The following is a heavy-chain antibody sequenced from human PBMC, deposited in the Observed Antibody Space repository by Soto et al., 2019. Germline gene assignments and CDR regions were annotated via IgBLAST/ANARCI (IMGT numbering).Heavy chain of an antibody. CDR3: ARVRKGQYYDFWSGYLDY. CDR2: IYYSGST. CDR1: GGSISSSSYY. J-gene: IGHJ4*02. D-gene: IGHD3-3*01. Sequence: SETLSLTCTVSGGSISSSSYYWGWIRQPPGKGLEWIGSIYYSGSTYYNPSLKSRVTISVDTSKNQFSLKLSSVTAADTAVYYCARVRKGQYYDFWSGYLDYWGQGTLVTVSS. V-gene: IGHV4-39*01.